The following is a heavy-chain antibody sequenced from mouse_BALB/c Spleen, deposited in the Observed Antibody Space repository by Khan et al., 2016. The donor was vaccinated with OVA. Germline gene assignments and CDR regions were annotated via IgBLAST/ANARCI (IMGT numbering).Heavy chain of an antibody. V-gene: IGHV5-17*02. J-gene: IGHJ1*01. CDR3: ARSGGNFHWYFDV. CDR1: GFTFSNFG. CDR2: ISSGSSTI. D-gene: IGHD2-1*01. Sequence: DVQLVESGGGLVQPGGSRKLSCAASGFTFSNFGMHWVRQAPKKGLEWVAYISSGSSTIYYVDTVKGRFTISRDNPKNTLFLQMTSLRSEDTAMYYCARSGGNFHWYFDVWGAGTSVTVSS.